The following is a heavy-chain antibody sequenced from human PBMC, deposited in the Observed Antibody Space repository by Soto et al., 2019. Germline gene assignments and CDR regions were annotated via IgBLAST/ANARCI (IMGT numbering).Heavy chain of an antibody. J-gene: IGHJ4*02. CDR2: ISYDGSNK. D-gene: IGHD3-10*01. Sequence: GGSLRLSCAASGFTFSSYGMHWVRQAPGKGLEWVAVISYDGSNKYYADSVKGRFTISRDNSKNTLYLQMNRLRAEDTAVYYCAKDLFRGSAYLFDYWGQGTLVTVSS. V-gene: IGHV3-30*18. CDR1: GFTFSSYG. CDR3: AKDLFRGSAYLFDY.